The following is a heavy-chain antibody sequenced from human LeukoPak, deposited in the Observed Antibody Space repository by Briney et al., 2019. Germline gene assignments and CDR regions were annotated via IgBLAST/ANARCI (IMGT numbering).Heavy chain of an antibody. J-gene: IGHJ6*03. CDR2: INSDGSST. CDR3: ARNGQTETYYDFWSGYYLYYYYYMDV. CDR1: GFTFSSYW. D-gene: IGHD3-3*01. V-gene: IGHV3-74*01. Sequence: GGSLRLSCAASGFTFSSYWMHWVRQAPGKALVWVSRINSDGSSTSYADSVKGRFTISRDDAKNTLYLQMNSLRAEDTAVYYCARNGQTETYYDFWSGYYLYYYYYMDVWGKGTTVTVSS.